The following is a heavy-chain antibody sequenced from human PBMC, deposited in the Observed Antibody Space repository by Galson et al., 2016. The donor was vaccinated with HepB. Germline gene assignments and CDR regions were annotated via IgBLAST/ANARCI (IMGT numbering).Heavy chain of an antibody. V-gene: IGHV3-33*06. CDR3: AKGIGYYDRTGYDNFDH. D-gene: IGHD3-22*01. Sequence: SLRLSCAASGFTFSRYGMHWVRQAPGKGLEWVAVILYDGSKKYYADSVKGRFTISRDNSKNTLYLQMNSLRAEDTALYYCAKGIGYYDRTGYDNFDHWGQGTLVTVSS. CDR1: GFTFSRYG. CDR2: ILYDGSKK. J-gene: IGHJ4*02.